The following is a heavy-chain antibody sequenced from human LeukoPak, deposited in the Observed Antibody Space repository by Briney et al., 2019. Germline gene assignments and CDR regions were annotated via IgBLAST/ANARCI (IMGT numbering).Heavy chain of an antibody. J-gene: IGHJ4*02. D-gene: IGHD5-12*01. CDR1: GFTFSTYE. CDR2: ISSSGRII. Sequence: GGSLRLSCAASGFTFSTYEMSWVRQAPGKGLEWVSYISSSGRIIYYTDSVKGRFTISRDNAKNSLYLQMNSLRAEDTAVYYCARSGLNFDSWGQGTLVTVSS. CDR3: ARSGLNFDS. V-gene: IGHV3-48*03.